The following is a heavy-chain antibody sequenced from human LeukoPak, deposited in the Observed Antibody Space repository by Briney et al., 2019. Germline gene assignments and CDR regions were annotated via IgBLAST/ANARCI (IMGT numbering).Heavy chain of an antibody. D-gene: IGHD3-22*01. CDR3: ATGLPNYYDSSGYPDY. J-gene: IGHJ4*02. CDR2: FDPEDGET. CDR1: GYTLTQLS. Sequence: GASVKVSFKVSGYTLTQLSMHWVRQAPGKGLEWMGGFDPEDGETIYVQKLQGRVTMTDDTSTDTAYMELSSLRSEDTAVYYCATGLPNYYDSSGYPDYWGQGTLVTVSS. V-gene: IGHV1-24*01.